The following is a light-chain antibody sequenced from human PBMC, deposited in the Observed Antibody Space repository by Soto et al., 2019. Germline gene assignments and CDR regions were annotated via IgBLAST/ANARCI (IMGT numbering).Light chain of an antibody. Sequence: QSVLTQPPSVSGAPGQRVTISCTGSSSNIGAGYDVHWYQQLPVTAPKLLIYGNNNRPSGVPDRFSGSKSGSSASLAITGLHVDDEADDYCQAYDTSLSAWVFGGGTQLTVL. CDR3: QAYDTSLSAWV. CDR1: SSNIGAGYD. V-gene: IGLV1-40*01. CDR2: GNN. J-gene: IGLJ3*02.